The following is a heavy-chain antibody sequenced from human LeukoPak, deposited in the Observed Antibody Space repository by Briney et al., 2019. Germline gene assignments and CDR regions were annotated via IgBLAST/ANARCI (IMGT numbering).Heavy chain of an antibody. CDR2: VYYTGST. CDR3: ARRIASSGKGFDY. J-gene: IGHJ4*02. CDR1: GGSVSNYY. V-gene: IGHV4-59*08. D-gene: IGHD6-13*01. Sequence: SETLSLTCSVSGGSVSNYYWSWIRQPPGKGLEWIGYVYYTGSTNYNPSLKSRVTMFEDKSKNQFSLRLYSVTVADTAVYYCARRIASSGKGFDYWGQGTLVTVSS.